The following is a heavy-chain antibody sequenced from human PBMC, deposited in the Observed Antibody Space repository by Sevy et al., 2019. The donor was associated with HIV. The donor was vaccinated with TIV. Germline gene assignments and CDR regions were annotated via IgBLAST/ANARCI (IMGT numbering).Heavy chain of an antibody. J-gene: IGHJ6*02. CDR1: GFTFNTYN. Sequence: GGSLRLSCAASGFTFNTYNMNWVRQAPGKGLQWVSYITSSSSTIYYADSVKGRFTISRDNAKNSLYLQMNGLRDEDTAVYYCAREEGYYDFWSGYYTDYYYGMDVWGQGTTVTVSS. D-gene: IGHD3-3*01. CDR2: ITSSSSTI. CDR3: AREEGYYDFWSGYYTDYYYGMDV. V-gene: IGHV3-48*02.